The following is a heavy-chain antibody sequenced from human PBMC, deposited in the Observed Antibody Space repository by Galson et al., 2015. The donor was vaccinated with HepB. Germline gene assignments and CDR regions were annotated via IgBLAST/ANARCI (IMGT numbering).Heavy chain of an antibody. CDR1: GGSITNSNW. CDR2: IYHSGSI. Sequence: SETLSLTCAVSGGSITNSNWWNWVRQPPGKGLDWIGEIYHSGSINYNPSLKSRVTISPDKSKNQFSLKLTSVTAADTAIYYCAKRGGSGRYRGLDSWGQGTPVTVS. V-gene: IGHV4-4*02. CDR3: AKRGGSGRYRGLDS. J-gene: IGHJ4*02. D-gene: IGHD1-26*01.